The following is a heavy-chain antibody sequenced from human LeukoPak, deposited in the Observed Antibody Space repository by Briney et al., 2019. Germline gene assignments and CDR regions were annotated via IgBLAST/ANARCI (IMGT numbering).Heavy chain of an antibody. V-gene: IGHV3-15*04. CDR1: GLTFTNAW. J-gene: IGHJ4*02. CDR2: IASKTDGGTT. Sequence: PGGSLRLSCAASGLTFTNAWMNWVRQAPGKGLEWVGRIASKTDGGTTDYAAPVKGRFTISRDDSKNTLFLQMNSLKTEDTAVYYCTTGIRGDCGQGTLVTVS. CDR3: TTGIRGD.